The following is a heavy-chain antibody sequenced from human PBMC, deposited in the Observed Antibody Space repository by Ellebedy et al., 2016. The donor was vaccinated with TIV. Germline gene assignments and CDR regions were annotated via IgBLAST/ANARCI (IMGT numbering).Heavy chain of an antibody. J-gene: IGHJ6*03. CDR2: ISAYNGNT. CDR3: ARDRYCSSTSCYTYYYYMDV. CDR1: GYTFTSYG. V-gene: IGHV1-18*01. Sequence: ASVKVSCXASGYTFTSYGISWVRQAPGQGLEWMGWISAYNGNTNYAQKLQGRVTMTTDTSTSTAYMELRSLRSDDTAVYYCARDRYCSSTSCYTYYYYMDVWGKGTTVTVSS. D-gene: IGHD2-2*02.